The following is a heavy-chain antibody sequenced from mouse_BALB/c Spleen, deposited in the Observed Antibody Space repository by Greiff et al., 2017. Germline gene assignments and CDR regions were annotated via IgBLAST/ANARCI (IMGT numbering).Heavy chain of an antibody. D-gene: IGHD2-4*01. J-gene: IGHJ4*01. Sequence: VQLQQSVPELVKPGASMKISCKASGYSFTGYTMNWVKQSHGKNLEWIGLINPYNGGTSYNQKFKGKATLTVDKSSSTAYMELLSLTSEDSAVYYCARDDYDGAYAMDYWGQGTSVTVSS. CDR2: INPYNGGT. CDR3: ARDDYDGAYAMDY. CDR1: GYSFTGYT. V-gene: IGHV1-26*01.